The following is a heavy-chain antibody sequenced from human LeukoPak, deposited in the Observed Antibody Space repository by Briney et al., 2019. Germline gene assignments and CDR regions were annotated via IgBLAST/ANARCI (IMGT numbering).Heavy chain of an antibody. J-gene: IGHJ4*02. V-gene: IGHV4-39*07. D-gene: IGHD3-22*01. CDR3: ARRWLLGYYFDY. Sequence: SETLSLTCTVSGGSISSSSYYWGWIRQPPGKGLEWIGSIYYSGSTYYNPSLKSRVTISVDTSKNQFSLKLSSVTAADTAVYYCARRWLLGYYFDYWGQGTLVTVSS. CDR1: GGSISSSSYY. CDR2: IYYSGST.